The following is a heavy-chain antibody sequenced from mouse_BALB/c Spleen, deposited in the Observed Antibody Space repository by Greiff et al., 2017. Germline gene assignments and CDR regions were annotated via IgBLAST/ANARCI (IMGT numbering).Heavy chain of an antibody. CDR1: GFNIKDYY. CDR3: ARTAYYGSSYYAMDY. J-gene: IGHJ4*01. Sequence: EVQLQQSGAELVRPGALVKLSCKASGFNIKDYYMHWVKQRPEQGLEWIGWIDPENGNTIYDPKFQGKASITADTSSNTAYLQLSSLTSEDTAVYYCARTAYYGSSYYAMDYWGQGTSVTVSS. V-gene: IGHV14-1*02. CDR2: IDPENGNT. D-gene: IGHD1-1*01.